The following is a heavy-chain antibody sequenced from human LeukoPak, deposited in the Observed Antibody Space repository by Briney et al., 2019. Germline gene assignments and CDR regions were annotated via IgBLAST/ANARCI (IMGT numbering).Heavy chain of an antibody. CDR2: ISSSGSTI. D-gene: IGHD3-10*01. V-gene: IGHV3-48*02. J-gene: IGHJ4*02. Sequence: GGSLRLSCAASGFTFSSYNMNWVRQAPGKGLEWVSDISSSGSTIYFADSVKGRFTISRDNAKNSLYLQMNSLRDEDTAVYYCARLEYYYVSGNYYKLFDYWGQETLVTVCS. CDR1: GFTFSSYN. CDR3: ARLEYYYVSGNYYKLFDY.